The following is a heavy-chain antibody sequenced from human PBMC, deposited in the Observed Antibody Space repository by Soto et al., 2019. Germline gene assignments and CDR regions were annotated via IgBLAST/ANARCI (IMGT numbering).Heavy chain of an antibody. V-gene: IGHV1-69*13. Sequence: ASVKVSCKASGGTFSSYAISWVRQAPGQGLEWMGGIIPIFGTANYAQKFQGSVTITADDSTSTAYMELSSLRSADTAVYYCALSVGSYYNGWRPGEETRRFDYWGQGTLVTVSS. J-gene: IGHJ4*02. CDR3: ALSVGSYYNGWRPGEETRRFDY. CDR1: GGTFSSYA. CDR2: IIPIFGTA. D-gene: IGHD3-10*01.